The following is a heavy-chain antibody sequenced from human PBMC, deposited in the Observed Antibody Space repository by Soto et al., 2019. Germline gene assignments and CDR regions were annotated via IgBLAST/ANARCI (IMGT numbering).Heavy chain of an antibody. D-gene: IGHD3-16*01. CDR1: GFTFSSYA. Sequence: GGSLRLSCAASGFTFSSYAMSWVRQAPGKGLEWVSAISGSGGSTYYADSVKGRFTISRDNAKNSLYLQMNSLRAEDTAVYYCARGGPRRDFDYWGQGTLVTVSS. V-gene: IGHV3-23*01. J-gene: IGHJ4*02. CDR2: ISGSGGST. CDR3: ARGGPRRDFDY.